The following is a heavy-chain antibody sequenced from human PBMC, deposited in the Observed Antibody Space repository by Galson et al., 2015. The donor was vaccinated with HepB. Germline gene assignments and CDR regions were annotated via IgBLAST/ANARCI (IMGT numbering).Heavy chain of an antibody. CDR2: IYYSGST. Sequence: SETLSLTCTVSGGSISSSSYYWGWIRQPPGKGLEWIGSIYYSGSTYYNPSLKSRVTISVDTSKNQFSLKLSSVSAADTAVYYCARLGSSVAGTFDDYWGQGTLVTVSS. CDR3: ARLGSSVAGTFDDY. D-gene: IGHD3-16*01. CDR1: GGSISSSSYY. V-gene: IGHV4-39*01. J-gene: IGHJ4*02.